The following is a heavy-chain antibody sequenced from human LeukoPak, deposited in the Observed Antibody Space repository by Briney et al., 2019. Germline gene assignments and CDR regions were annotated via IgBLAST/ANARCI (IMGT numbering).Heavy chain of an antibody. CDR1: GYTFTSYD. CDR3: ARAAAARPRNYYYYTDV. D-gene: IGHD6-6*01. Sequence: ASVKVPCKASGYTFTSYDINWVRQATGQGLEWMGWMNPNSGNTGYAQKFQGRVTMTRNTSISTAYMELSSLRSEDRAVYYCARAAAARPRNYYYYTDVWGKGTTVTVSS. V-gene: IGHV1-8*01. J-gene: IGHJ6*03. CDR2: MNPNSGNT.